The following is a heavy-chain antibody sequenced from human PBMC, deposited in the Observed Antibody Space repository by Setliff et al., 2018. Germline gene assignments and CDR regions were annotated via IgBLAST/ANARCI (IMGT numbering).Heavy chain of an antibody. D-gene: IGHD3-22*01. J-gene: IGHJ5*02. V-gene: IGHV4-39*01. CDR3: ARHGRFYDVTDYFPNWFDP. CDR1: GGSVRTSSYY. CDR2: IYFTGNT. Sequence: PSETLSLTCTVSGGSVRTSSYYWGWIRQSPGKGLEWIGSIYFTGNTYYSPSLKSRVTISADTSKNQFSLKLTSLTATDTAIYYCARHGRFYDVTDYFPNWFDPWGQGTLVTVSS.